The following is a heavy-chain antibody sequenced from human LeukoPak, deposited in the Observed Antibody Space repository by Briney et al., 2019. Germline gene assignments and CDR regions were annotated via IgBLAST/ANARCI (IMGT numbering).Heavy chain of an antibody. Sequence: GSLRLSCAASGFTFSDSGMSWVRQAPGKGLDWLSVISGSGSSSYYADSVKGRFTISRDNSKNMLYLEINSLRAEDTAVYYCAKLGDYYGSGSHEYWGQGTLVTVSS. V-gene: IGHV3-23*01. CDR2: ISGSGSSS. J-gene: IGHJ4*02. D-gene: IGHD3-10*01. CDR3: AKLGDYYGSGSHEY. CDR1: GFTFSDSG.